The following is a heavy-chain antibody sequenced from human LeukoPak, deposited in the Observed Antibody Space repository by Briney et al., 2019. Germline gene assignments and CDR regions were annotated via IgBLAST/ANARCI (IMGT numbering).Heavy chain of an antibody. CDR1: GFTFSGSA. J-gene: IGHJ4*02. Sequence: GGSLRLPCAVSGFTFSGSAMHWVRQASGKGLEWVGRIGNKANDYATMYAASVKGRFTISRDDSKNTAYLQMNSLKAEDTAVYYCIVDGSGWTGFDYWGQGTLVTVSS. V-gene: IGHV3-73*01. CDR3: IVDGSGWTGFDY. D-gene: IGHD6-19*01. CDR2: IGNKANDYAT.